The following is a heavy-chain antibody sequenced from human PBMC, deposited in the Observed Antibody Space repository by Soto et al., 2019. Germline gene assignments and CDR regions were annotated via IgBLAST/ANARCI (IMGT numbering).Heavy chain of an antibody. CDR1: GFTFDDYA. V-gene: IGHV3-9*01. Sequence: GGSLRLSCAASGFTFDDYAMHWVRQAPGKGLEWVSGISWNSGSIGYADSVKGRFTISRDNAKNTLYLQMNSLRAEDTAVYYCAKDLTMIVVQYYFDYWGQGTLVTVSS. CDR3: AKDLTMIVVQYYFDY. CDR2: ISWNSGSI. D-gene: IGHD3-22*01. J-gene: IGHJ4*02.